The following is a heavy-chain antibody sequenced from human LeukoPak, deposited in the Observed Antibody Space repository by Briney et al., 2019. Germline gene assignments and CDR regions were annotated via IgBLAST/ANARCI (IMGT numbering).Heavy chain of an antibody. Sequence: PSETLSLTCSVSGGSTRSYYWSWIRQPPGKGLEWIGYIFYSGSTNYNPSLQSRVTISKDTSKNQFSLKLTSLTAADTAMYYCARESSTAGFDYWGQGTLVTVSS. CDR2: IFYSGST. CDR1: GGSTRSYY. V-gene: IGHV4-59*01. J-gene: IGHJ4*02. CDR3: ARESSTAGFDY.